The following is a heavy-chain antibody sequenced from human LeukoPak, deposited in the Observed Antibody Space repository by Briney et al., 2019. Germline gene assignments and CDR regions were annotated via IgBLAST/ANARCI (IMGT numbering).Heavy chain of an antibody. J-gene: IGHJ4*02. CDR3: ARGQTTVTN. CDR1: GFTYSSYW. D-gene: IGHD4-17*01. V-gene: IGHV3-7*03. Sequence: GGSLRLSCAASGFTYSSYWMSWVRQAPGKRLEWVANIKQDGSEKYYVDSVKGRFTISRDNAKNSLYLQMNSLRAEDTAVYFCARGQTTVTNWGQGTLVTVSS. CDR2: IKQDGSEK.